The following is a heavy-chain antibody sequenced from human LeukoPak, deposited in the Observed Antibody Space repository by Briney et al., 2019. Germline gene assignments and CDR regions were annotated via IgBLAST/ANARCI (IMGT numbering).Heavy chain of an antibody. CDR3: ARDSHGGSGSYYYFDY. J-gene: IGHJ4*02. Sequence: SVKVSCKASGGTFSSYAISWVRQAPGQGLEWMVRIIPIFGTANYAQKFQGRVTITTDESTSTAYMELSSLRSEDTAVYYCARDSHGGSGSYYYFDYWGQGTLVTVSS. D-gene: IGHD3-10*01. CDR2: IIPIFGTA. CDR1: GGTFSSYA. V-gene: IGHV1-69*05.